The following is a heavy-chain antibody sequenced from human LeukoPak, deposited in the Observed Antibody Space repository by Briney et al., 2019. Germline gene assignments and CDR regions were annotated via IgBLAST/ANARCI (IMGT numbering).Heavy chain of an antibody. CDR3: AKVEGGSCYSS. Sequence: GGSLRLSCAASGFTFDDYAMHWVRQAPGKGLEWVSAISGSGGSTYYADSVKGRFAISRDNSKNTLYLQMNSLRAEDTAVYYCAKVEGGSCYSSWGQGTLVTVSS. V-gene: IGHV3-23*01. CDR1: GFTFDDYA. CDR2: ISGSGGST. J-gene: IGHJ4*02. D-gene: IGHD2-15*01.